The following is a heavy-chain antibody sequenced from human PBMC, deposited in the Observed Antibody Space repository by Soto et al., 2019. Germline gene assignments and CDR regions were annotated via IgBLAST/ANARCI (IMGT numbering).Heavy chain of an antibody. CDR1: GGSISSGGYY. Sequence: QVQLQESGPGLVKPSQTLSLTCTVSGGSISSGGYYWSWIREHPGKGLEWIGYIYYSGSTYYNPSLKSRVTISVDTSKNQFSLKLSSVTAADTAVYYCAGRRTSSSWSPVDYWGQGTLVTVSS. V-gene: IGHV4-31*03. J-gene: IGHJ4*02. CDR3: AGRRTSSSWSPVDY. CDR2: IYYSGST. D-gene: IGHD6-13*01.